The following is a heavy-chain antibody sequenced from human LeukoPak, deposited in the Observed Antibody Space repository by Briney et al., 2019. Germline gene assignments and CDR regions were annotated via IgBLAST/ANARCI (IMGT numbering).Heavy chain of an antibody. J-gene: IGHJ4*02. CDR1: GFGFSTYA. CDR3: AKGKVSDS. D-gene: IGHD3-10*01. CDR2: VTGSGTTT. Sequence: GGSLRLSCAASGFGFSTYAMTWVRQTPGKGLEWVSAVTGSGTTTYYADSVEGRFTISRDNSNNTLFLQMNSLRADDTAIYYCAKGKVSDSWGQETLVTVSS. V-gene: IGHV3-23*01.